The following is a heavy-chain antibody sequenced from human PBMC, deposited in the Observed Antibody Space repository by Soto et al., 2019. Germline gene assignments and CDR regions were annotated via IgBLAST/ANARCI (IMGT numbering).Heavy chain of an antibody. Sequence: GGSLRLSCAASGFTFSSYAMHWVRQAPGKGLEWVAVISYDGSNKYYADSVKGRFTISRDNSKNTLYLQMNSLRAEDTAVYYCARVGYYYDSSGYYYDGMDVWGQGTTVTVSS. CDR3: ARVGYYYDSSGYYYDGMDV. CDR2: ISYDGSNK. D-gene: IGHD3-22*01. V-gene: IGHV3-30-3*01. J-gene: IGHJ6*02. CDR1: GFTFSSYA.